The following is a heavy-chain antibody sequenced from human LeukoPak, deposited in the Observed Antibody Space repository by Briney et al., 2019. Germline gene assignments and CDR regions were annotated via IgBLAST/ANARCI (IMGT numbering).Heavy chain of an antibody. J-gene: IGHJ4*02. Sequence: PSQTLSLTCTVSGDSISRGDYCWNWIRQPPGKGLEWIGYIYYSGSTYYNPSLKSRITMSLDTSKNQFSLKLTSVTAADTAVYFCVRCITLLREDLGYWGQGTLVTVSS. V-gene: IGHV4-30-4*01. CDR3: VRCITLLREDLGY. CDR2: IYYSGST. CDR1: GDSISRGDYC. D-gene: IGHD3-10*01.